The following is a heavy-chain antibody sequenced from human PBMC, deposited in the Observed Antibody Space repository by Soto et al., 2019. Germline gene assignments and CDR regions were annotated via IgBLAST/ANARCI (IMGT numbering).Heavy chain of an antibody. Sequence: SETLSLTCSVSGDSISRNYWGWIRQPPGKGLEWVGSISYSGSTFYNPSLKSRVTISIDTSKNQLSLRLTSVTAADTAVYYCARDTSGHPPLYRFDPWGQGTLVTVSS. D-gene: IGHD1-1*01. CDR2: ISYSGST. V-gene: IGHV4-59*01. CDR1: GDSISRNY. CDR3: ARDTSGHPPLYRFDP. J-gene: IGHJ5*02.